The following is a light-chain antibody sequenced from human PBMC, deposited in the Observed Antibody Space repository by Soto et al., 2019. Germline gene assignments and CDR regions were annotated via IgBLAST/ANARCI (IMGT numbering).Light chain of an antibody. CDR2: GAS. CDR1: QRIDNF. CDR3: QQRYKTSLSS. V-gene: IGKV1-39*01. Sequence: DIHRTQSPSFLSASVGDRVTITCRASQRIDNFLNWYQQKPGKAPKLLIYGASSLQSGVPSRFSGSGSGTDFTLTITSLQPEDSATYHCQQRYKTSLSSFGQGTKVDIK. J-gene: IGKJ2*01.